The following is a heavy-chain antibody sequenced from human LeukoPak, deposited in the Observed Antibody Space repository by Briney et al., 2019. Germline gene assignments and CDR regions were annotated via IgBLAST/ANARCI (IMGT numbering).Heavy chain of an antibody. V-gene: IGHV4-59*01. CDR3: ARAASVYDGSGYYVDGFDI. Sequence: SETLSLTCTVSGGSINSYYWSWIRQPPGKGLEWIGYIYSSGSTNYNPSLKSRATISVDTSKNQFSLQLSSVTAADTAVYYCARAASVYDGSGYYVDGFDIWGQGTMVTVPS. CDR1: GGSINSYY. CDR2: IYSSGST. J-gene: IGHJ3*02. D-gene: IGHD3-22*01.